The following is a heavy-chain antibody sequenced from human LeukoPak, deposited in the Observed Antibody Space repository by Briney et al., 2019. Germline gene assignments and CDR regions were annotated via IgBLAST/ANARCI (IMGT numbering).Heavy chain of an antibody. CDR2: IYTTVTT. Sequence: IYTTVTTNYHPSLKSPVTISVDTSKNKFSLKLSSVTAADTAVYYCARDLSSSWPDDAFDIWGQGTMVTVSS. J-gene: IGHJ3*02. CDR3: ARDLSSSWPDDAFDI. D-gene: IGHD6-13*01. V-gene: IGHV4-4*07.